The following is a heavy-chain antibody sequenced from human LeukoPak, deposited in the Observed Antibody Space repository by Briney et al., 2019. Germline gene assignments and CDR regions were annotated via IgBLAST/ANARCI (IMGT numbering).Heavy chain of an antibody. J-gene: IGHJ3*02. CDR3: ARERDIVVVPAGSDAFDI. CDR1: GGSISSYY. D-gene: IGHD2-2*01. V-gene: IGHV4-59*12. Sequence: PSETLSLTCTVSGGSISSYYWSWIRQPPGKGLEWIGYIYYSGSTNYNPSLKSRVTISVDTSKNQFSLKLSSVTAADTAVYYCARERDIVVVPAGSDAFDIWGQGTMVTVSS. CDR2: IYYSGST.